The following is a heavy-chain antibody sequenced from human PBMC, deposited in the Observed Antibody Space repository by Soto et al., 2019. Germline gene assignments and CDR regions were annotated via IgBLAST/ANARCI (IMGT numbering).Heavy chain of an antibody. CDR2: IYYSGTT. Sequence: QVLLQESGPGLVKPSQTLSLTCSVSGGSINSGAYYWSWIRQHPGKGLEWIGYIYYSGTTYYNPSLKSRVTISVDTSQNESSLGLTSGTAADTAVYVCARFLQIDTKNGQYRRYFDYWGQGTLVRVSP. CDR1: GGSINSGAYY. J-gene: IGHJ4*02. D-gene: IGHD3-9*01. CDR3: ARFLQIDTKNGQYRRYFDY. V-gene: IGHV4-31*03.